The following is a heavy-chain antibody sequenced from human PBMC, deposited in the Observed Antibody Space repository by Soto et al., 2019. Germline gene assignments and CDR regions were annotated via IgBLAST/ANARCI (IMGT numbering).Heavy chain of an antibody. Sequence: QVQLVESGGGVVQPGRSLRLSCAASGFTFSSYAMHWVRQAPGKGLEWVAVISYDGSNKYYADSVKCRFTISRDNSKNTLYLQMNSLRAEDTAVYYCARENYDFWSGYYTGSDYWGQGTLVTVSS. CDR1: GFTFSSYA. CDR3: ARENYDFWSGYYTGSDY. D-gene: IGHD3-3*01. V-gene: IGHV3-30-3*01. J-gene: IGHJ4*02. CDR2: ISYDGSNK.